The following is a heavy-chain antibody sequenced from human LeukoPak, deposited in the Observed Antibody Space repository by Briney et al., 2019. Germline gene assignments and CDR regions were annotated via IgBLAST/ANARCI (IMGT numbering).Heavy chain of an antibody. D-gene: IGHD3-16*01. Sequence: ASVKVSCKASGYTFTSYDINWMRQATGQGLEWMGWINAGNGNTKYSQKFQGRVTITRDTSASTAYMELSSLRSEDTAVYYCASTYVLGFAFDIWGQGTMVTVSS. V-gene: IGHV1-3*01. CDR3: ASTYVLGFAFDI. J-gene: IGHJ3*02. CDR1: GYTFTSYD. CDR2: INAGNGNT.